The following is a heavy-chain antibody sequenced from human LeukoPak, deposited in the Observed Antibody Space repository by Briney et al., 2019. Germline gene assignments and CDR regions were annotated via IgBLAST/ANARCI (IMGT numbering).Heavy chain of an antibody. CDR2: MNPNSGNT. V-gene: IGHV1-8*01. Sequence: ASVKVSCKASGYTFTSYDINWVRQATGQGLEWMGWMNPNSGNTGYAQKFQGRVTMTRNTSISTAYMELSSLRSEDTAVYYCARPHSSWYSFDYWGQGTLVTVSS. J-gene: IGHJ4*02. CDR1: GYTFTSYD. D-gene: IGHD6-13*01. CDR3: ARPHSSWYSFDY.